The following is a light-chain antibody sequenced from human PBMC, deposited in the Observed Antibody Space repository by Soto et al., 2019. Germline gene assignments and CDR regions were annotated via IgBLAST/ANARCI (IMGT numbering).Light chain of an antibody. Sequence: QSALTQPASVSGSPGQSITISCTGTSSDVGSYNLVSWYQQHPGKAPKVMIYEVSKRPSGVPNRFSGSKSGNTASLTISGLQAADESDYYCCSYAGSSTDVFGTGTQVTVL. V-gene: IGLV2-23*02. CDR1: SSDVGSYNL. J-gene: IGLJ1*01. CDR2: EVS. CDR3: CSYAGSSTDV.